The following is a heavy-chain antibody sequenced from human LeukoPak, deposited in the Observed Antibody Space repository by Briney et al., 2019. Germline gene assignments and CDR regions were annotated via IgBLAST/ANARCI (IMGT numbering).Heavy chain of an antibody. Sequence: GGSLRLSCAASGFTFSSYWMSWVRQAPGKGLEWVANIKQDGSEKYYVDSVKGRFTISRDNAKNSLYLQMNSLRAEDTAVYYCARDQFSAAGVAFDYWGQGTLVTVSS. CDR3: ARDQFSAAGVAFDY. CDR2: IKQDGSEK. CDR1: GFTFSSYW. D-gene: IGHD6-13*01. J-gene: IGHJ4*02. V-gene: IGHV3-7*01.